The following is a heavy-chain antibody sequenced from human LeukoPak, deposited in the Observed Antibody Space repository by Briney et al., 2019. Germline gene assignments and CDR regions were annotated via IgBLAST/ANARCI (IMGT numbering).Heavy chain of an antibody. Sequence: SETLSLTCAVYGGSFSGYYWSWIRQPPGKGLEWIGEINHSGSTNYNPPLKSRVTISVDTSKNQFSLKLSSVTAADTAVYYCARGLDGYNHYYYYYYMDVWGKGTTVTVSS. CDR2: INHSGST. CDR3: ARGLDGYNHYYYYYYMDV. CDR1: GGSFSGYY. V-gene: IGHV4-34*01. J-gene: IGHJ6*03. D-gene: IGHD5-24*01.